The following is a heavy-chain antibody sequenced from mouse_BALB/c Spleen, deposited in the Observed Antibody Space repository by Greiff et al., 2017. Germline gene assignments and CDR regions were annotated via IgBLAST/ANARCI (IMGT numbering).Heavy chain of an antibody. CDR2: ISSGGSYT. CDR3: ARMDGNPAWFAY. J-gene: IGHJ3*01. CDR1: GFTFSSYA. D-gene: IGHD2-1*01. Sequence: EVKVVESGGGLVKPGGSLKLSCAASGFTFSSYAMSWVRQSPEKRLEWVAEISSGGSYTYYPDTVTGRFTISRDNAKNTLYLEMSSLRSEDTAMYYCARMDGNPAWFAYWGQGTLVTVSA. V-gene: IGHV5-9-4*01.